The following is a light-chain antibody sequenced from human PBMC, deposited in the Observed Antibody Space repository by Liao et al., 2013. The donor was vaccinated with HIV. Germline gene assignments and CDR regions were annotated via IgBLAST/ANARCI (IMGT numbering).Light chain of an antibody. V-gene: IGLV3-1*01. CDR1: KLGDRD. CDR2: QDT. Sequence: SYELTQSPSVSVSPGQTATIPCSGDKLGDRDASWYQQKPGQSPILVIYQDTKRATGIPERFSGSNSGNTATLTISGTQAMDEADYYCQTWDSTSYVFGTGTKVIVL. CDR3: QTWDSTSYV. J-gene: IGLJ1*01.